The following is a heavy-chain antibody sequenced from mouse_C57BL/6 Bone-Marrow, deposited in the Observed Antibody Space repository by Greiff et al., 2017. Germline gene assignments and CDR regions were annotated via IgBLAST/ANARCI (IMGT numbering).Heavy chain of an antibody. D-gene: IGHD2-3*01. CDR3: ARIGDDGYLYFDY. Sequence: QVTLKVSGPGILQPSQTLSLSCSFSGFSLSTFGMGVGRIRQPSGQGLEWLAHIWWDDAKYYNPALKSRLTLSKATSNNQVFLKIANVDTADTATYYCARIGDDGYLYFDYWGQGTTLTVSA. J-gene: IGHJ2*01. CDR1: GFSLSTFGMG. CDR2: IWWDDAK. V-gene: IGHV8-8*01.